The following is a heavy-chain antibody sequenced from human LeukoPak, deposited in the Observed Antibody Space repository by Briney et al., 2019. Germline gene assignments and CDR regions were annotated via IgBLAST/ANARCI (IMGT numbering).Heavy chain of an antibody. J-gene: IGHJ4*02. CDR2: IYTGGTT. V-gene: IGHV3-66*01. CDR1: GFNVSSNY. Sequence: GRSLRLSCVVSGFNVSSNYMSWVRQPPGKGMEWVSIIYTGGTTYFADSVKGRFTVSRDNSKNTLYVQRNSLRAEDTAVYYCARATGALRPWDFWGQGTLVTVSS. CDR3: ARATGALRPWDF. D-gene: IGHD1-14*01.